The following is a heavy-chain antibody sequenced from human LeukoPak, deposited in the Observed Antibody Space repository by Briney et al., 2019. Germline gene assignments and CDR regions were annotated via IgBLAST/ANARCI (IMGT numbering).Heavy chain of an antibody. D-gene: IGHD6-19*01. Sequence: GGSLRLSCTASGFTFSTYWMHWVRQAPGKGLVWVSRINGDGSSATYADSVKGRFTISRDNAKNSLYLQMNSLRAEDTAVYYCARARGTSGWLPDFGYWGQGTLVTVSS. CDR2: INGDGSSA. CDR3: ARARGTSGWLPDFGY. V-gene: IGHV3-74*01. CDR1: GFTFSTYW. J-gene: IGHJ4*02.